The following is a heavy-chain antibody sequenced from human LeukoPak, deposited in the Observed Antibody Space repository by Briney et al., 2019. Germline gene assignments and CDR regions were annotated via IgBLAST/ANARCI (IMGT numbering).Heavy chain of an antibody. D-gene: IGHD3-10*01. CDR1: GFTFSSYG. CDR2: IRYDGSNK. CDR3: AKDGTRGIRFGKNPHYFDY. J-gene: IGHJ4*02. V-gene: IGHV3-30*02. Sequence: PGGSLRLSCAASGFTFSSYGMHWVRQAPGKGLEWVAFIRYDGSNKYFADSVRGRFTISRDSSKNTLYLQMNSLRVDDTAVYYCAKDGTRGIRFGKNPHYFDYWGQGTLVTVSS.